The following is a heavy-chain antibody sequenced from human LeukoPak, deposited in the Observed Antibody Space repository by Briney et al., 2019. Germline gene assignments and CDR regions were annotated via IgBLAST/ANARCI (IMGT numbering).Heavy chain of an antibody. CDR3: ARDLSDYDFWSGYSPSGY. J-gene: IGHJ4*02. D-gene: IGHD3-3*01. CDR1: GGTFSSYT. V-gene: IGHV1-18*01. Sequence: ASVKVSCKASGGTFSSYTISWVRQAPGQGLEWMGWISAYNGNTKYAQKLQGRVTMTTDTSTSTAYMELRSLRSDDTAVYYCARDLSDYDFWSGYSPSGYWGQGTLVTVSS. CDR2: ISAYNGNT.